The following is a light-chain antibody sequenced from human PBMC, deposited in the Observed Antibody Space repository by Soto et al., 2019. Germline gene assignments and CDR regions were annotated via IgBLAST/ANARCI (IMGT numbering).Light chain of an antibody. CDR3: TSYTRNTALV. CDR1: SSDIGSHDY. CDR2: EVT. Sequence: QSAPTQPASVSGSPGQSITISCTGTSSDIGSHDYVSWYQHHPGKAPKLIIYEVTNRPSGVSDRFSGSKSGSTASLTISGLQAEDEADYHCTSYTRNTALVFGTGTKFTVL. V-gene: IGLV2-14*01. J-gene: IGLJ1*01.